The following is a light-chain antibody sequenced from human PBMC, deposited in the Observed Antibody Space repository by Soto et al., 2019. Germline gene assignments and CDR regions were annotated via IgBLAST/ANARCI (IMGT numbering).Light chain of an antibody. CDR3: QQYNSYSFS. CDR1: QSISSW. CDR2: KAS. V-gene: IGKV1-5*03. J-gene: IGKJ3*01. Sequence: DIQMTQSPSTLSASVGDIVTITCRASQSISSWLAWYQQKPGKAPKLLIYKASSLESGVPSRFSGSGSGTEFTLTISSLQPDDFATYYFQQYNSYSFSFGPGTKVDIK.